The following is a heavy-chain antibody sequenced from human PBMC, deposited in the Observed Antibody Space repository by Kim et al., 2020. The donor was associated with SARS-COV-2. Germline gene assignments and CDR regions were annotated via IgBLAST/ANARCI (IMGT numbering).Heavy chain of an antibody. V-gene: IGHV1-69*13. J-gene: IGHJ6*02. Sequence: SVKVSCKASGGTFSSYAISWVRQAPGQGLEWMGGIIPIFGTANYAQKFQGRVTIAADESTSTAYMELSSLRSEDTAVYYCARGIAVAGTGLSYYYYGMDVWGQGTTVTVSS. CDR3: ARGIAVAGTGLSYYYYGMDV. D-gene: IGHD6-19*01. CDR1: GGTFSSYA. CDR2: IIPIFGTA.